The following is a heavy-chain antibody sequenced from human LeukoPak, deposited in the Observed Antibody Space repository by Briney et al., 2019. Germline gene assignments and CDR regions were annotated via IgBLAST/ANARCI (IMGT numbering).Heavy chain of an antibody. V-gene: IGHV3-23*01. CDR3: ARGRIVYGSVTDFDY. D-gene: IGHD3-10*01. CDR2: IIGSGGVT. Sequence: GGSLRLSCAASGFTFSSYAMSWVRQAPGKGLEWVSTIIGSGGVTNYADSVKGRFTISRDNSKNTLYLQMNSLRAEDTAVYYCARGRIVYGSVTDFDYWGQGALVTVSS. J-gene: IGHJ4*02. CDR1: GFTFSSYA.